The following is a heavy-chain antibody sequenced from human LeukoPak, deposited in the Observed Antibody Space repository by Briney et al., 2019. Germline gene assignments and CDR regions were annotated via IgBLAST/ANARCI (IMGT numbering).Heavy chain of an antibody. V-gene: IGHV4-59*01. CDR2: IYYSGST. CDR3: ARDRWFDP. CDR1: GGSISSYY. Sequence: SETLSLTCTVSGGSISSYYWSWIRQPPGKGLEWIGYIYYSGSTNYNPSLKSRVTISVDTSKNQFSLKLSSVTAADTAVYYCARDRWFDPWGQGTLVTVSS. J-gene: IGHJ5*02.